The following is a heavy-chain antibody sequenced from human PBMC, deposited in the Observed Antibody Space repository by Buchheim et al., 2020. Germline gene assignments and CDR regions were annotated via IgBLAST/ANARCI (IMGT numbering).Heavy chain of an antibody. CDR2: TSYDGSNK. J-gene: IGHJ4*02. Sequence: QVQLVESGGGVVQPGRSLRLSCAASGFTFSSYGMHWGRQPPGKGLEWVAVTSYDGSNKYYADSVKGRFTVSRDISRNTLYLHMNSLGPEDTAVYYCAKVDSSGYYHDSWGQGTL. V-gene: IGHV3-30*18. CDR3: AKVDSSGYYHDS. CDR1: GFTFSSYG. D-gene: IGHD3-22*01.